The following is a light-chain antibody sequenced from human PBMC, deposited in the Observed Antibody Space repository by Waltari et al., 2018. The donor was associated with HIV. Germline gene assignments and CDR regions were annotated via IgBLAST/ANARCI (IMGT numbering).Light chain of an antibody. Sequence: EIVLTQSPATLSLSPGGRATLSCRASQSVSSYLAWYQEKPGQSPRLLIYGAFTRAPGVPPRFTGSGSGTEFTLTITSLQSEDFAVYYCQQYDLWPPITFGQGTRL. CDR3: QQYDLWPPIT. CDR2: GAF. V-gene: IGKV3-15*01. J-gene: IGKJ5*01. CDR1: QSVSSY.